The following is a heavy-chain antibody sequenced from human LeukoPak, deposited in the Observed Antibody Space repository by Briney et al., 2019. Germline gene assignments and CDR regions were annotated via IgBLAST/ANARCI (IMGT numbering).Heavy chain of an antibody. Sequence: PGESLKISCKGSGYSFTTYWIGLVRQMPGKGLEYMGIINPGDSDTRYSPSFQGQVTISVDKSISTAYLQWSSLKASDTAMYYCASPRVGATAFDIWGQGTMVTVSS. D-gene: IGHD1-26*01. J-gene: IGHJ3*02. CDR2: INPGDSDT. V-gene: IGHV5-51*01. CDR1: GYSFTTYW. CDR3: ASPRVGATAFDI.